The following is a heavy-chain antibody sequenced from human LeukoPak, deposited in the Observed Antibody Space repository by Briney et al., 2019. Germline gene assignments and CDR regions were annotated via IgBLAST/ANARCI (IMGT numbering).Heavy chain of an antibody. J-gene: IGHJ4*02. CDR1: GFTFSSYE. Sequence: GGSLRLSRAASGFTFSSYEMNWVRQAPGKGLAGVSYISSSGSTIYYADSVKGRFTISRDNAKNSLYLQMNSLRAEDTAVYYCATEIITMIVVAEDYWGQGTLVTVSS. V-gene: IGHV3-48*03. D-gene: IGHD3-22*01. CDR3: ATEIITMIVVAEDY. CDR2: ISSSGSTI.